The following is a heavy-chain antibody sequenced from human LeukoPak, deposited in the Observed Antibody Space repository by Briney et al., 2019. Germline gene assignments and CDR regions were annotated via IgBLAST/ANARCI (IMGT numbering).Heavy chain of an antibody. J-gene: IGHJ4*02. CDR1: GFSFTTYA. CDR2: IIGSGVPT. D-gene: IGHD6-6*01. V-gene: IGHV3-23*01. Sequence: GGSLRLSCAASGFSFTTYAMNWVRQAPGKGLEWVSSIIGSGVPTYYADSVKGRFTIFRDNSRDTLYLQMNSLRAEDTAVYYCVEPGLVAPHPPYYFDYWGQGILVTVSS. CDR3: VEPGLVAPHPPYYFDY.